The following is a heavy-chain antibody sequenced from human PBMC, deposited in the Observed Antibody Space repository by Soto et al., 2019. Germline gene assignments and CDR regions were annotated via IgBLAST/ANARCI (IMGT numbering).Heavy chain of an antibody. CDR3: ANWGGLNIPRLY. J-gene: IGHJ4*02. V-gene: IGHV4-4*02. CDR1: GGSIYTDDW. CDR2: VHQFVGT. D-gene: IGHD3-16*01. Sequence: QVRLQESGPGLVEPSGTLSLTCAVSGGSIYTDDWWTWVRQTPGKGQEWIGEVHQFVGTNYNPSLRSRVTISIDKSKNQFSLELTSVTAADTAVYYCANWGGLNIPRLYWGPGTLVTVSS.